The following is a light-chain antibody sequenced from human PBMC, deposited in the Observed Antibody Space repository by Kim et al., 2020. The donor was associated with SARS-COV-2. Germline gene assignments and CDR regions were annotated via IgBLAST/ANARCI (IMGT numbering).Light chain of an antibody. CDR3: QQYYSTPPT. J-gene: IGKJ4*01. CDR2: WAC. V-gene: IGKV4-1*01. Sequence: DIVMTQSPDSLAVSLGERATINCKSSQSVLYSSNNKNYLAWYQQKPGQPPKLLIYWACTRESGVPDRFSGSGSGTDFTLTISSLQAEDVAVYYCQQYYSTPPTFGGGTKVDIK. CDR1: QSVLYSSNNKNY.